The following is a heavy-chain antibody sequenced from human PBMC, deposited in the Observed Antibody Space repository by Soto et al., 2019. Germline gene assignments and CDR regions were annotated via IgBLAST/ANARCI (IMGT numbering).Heavy chain of an antibody. CDR2: IYPADSDT. CDR3: ARGPTPLFDH. V-gene: IGHV5-51*01. J-gene: IGHJ4*02. CDR1: GYTFASYC. Sequence: GESLKSSGKASGYTFASYCIGWVRQMPGKGLEWMGIIYPADSDTRYNPSFQGQVTISADKSITTAYLQWSSLKASDTAMYYCARGPTPLFDHWGQGTLVTVSS. D-gene: IGHD2-15*01.